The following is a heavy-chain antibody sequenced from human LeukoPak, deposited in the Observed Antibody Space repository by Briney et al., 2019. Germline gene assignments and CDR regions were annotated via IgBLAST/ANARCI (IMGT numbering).Heavy chain of an antibody. Sequence: SETLSLTCTVSGGSISSYYWSWIRQPPGKGLEWIGYIYYSGSTNYNPSLKSRVTISVDTSKNQFSLKLSSVTAADTAVYYCARHVVGATTGPWYYFDYWGQGTLVTVSS. CDR1: GGSISSYY. CDR2: IYYSGST. D-gene: IGHD1-26*01. J-gene: IGHJ4*02. CDR3: ARHVVGATTGPWYYFDY. V-gene: IGHV4-59*08.